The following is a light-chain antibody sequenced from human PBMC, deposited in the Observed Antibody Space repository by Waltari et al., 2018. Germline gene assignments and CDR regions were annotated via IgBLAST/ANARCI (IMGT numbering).Light chain of an antibody. CDR2: WAS. J-gene: IGKJ5*01. Sequence: DIVMTQSPDSLAVSLGERATINCKSSQRVLHTSNNKNYLAWYQQRPGQPPKLLIYWASTRESGVPDRFSGSGSGTDFTLTISSLQAEDVAVYYCQQYYSSPITFGQGTRLEIK. V-gene: IGKV4-1*01. CDR3: QQYYSSPIT. CDR1: QRVLHTSNNKNY.